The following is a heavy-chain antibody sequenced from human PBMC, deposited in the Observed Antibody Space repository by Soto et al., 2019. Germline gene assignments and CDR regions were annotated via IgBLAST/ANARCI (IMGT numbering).Heavy chain of an antibody. CDR2: IYYSGST. CDR3: ARDSSGSYFPAFDY. CDR1: GGSISSYY. V-gene: IGHV4-59*01. D-gene: IGHD1-26*01. J-gene: IGHJ4*02. Sequence: SETLSLTCTVSGGSISSYYWSWIRQPPGKGLEWIGYIYYSGSTNYNPSLKSRVTISVDTSKNQFSLKLSSVTAADTAVYYCARDSSGSYFPAFDYWGQGTLVTVSS.